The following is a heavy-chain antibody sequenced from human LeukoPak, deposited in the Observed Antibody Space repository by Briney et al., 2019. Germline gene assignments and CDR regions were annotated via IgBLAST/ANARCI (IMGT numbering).Heavy chain of an antibody. J-gene: IGHJ6*02. V-gene: IGHV3-30*18. CDR1: GFTFSSYG. Sequence: PGRSLRLSCAASGFTFSSYGMHWVRQAPGKGLEWVAVISYDGSNKYYADSVKGRFTISRDNSKNTLYLQMNSLRAEDTAVYYCAKDGTDYYYGMDVWGQGTTVTVSS. CDR3: AKDGTDYYYGMDV. CDR2: ISYDGSNK.